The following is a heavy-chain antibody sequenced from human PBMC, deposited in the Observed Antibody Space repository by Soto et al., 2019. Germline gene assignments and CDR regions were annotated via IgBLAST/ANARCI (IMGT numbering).Heavy chain of an antibody. Sequence: GALVEVSCKASGGTFSSYRISWVRQAPGQGPEWMGGLIPLFGTTQHAQRFQGRLTITADKSTTTAYMELTSLRFEDTATYYCARGPNWGYRFDSWGHGTLVTGSS. D-gene: IGHD7-27*01. J-gene: IGHJ4*01. CDR2: LIPLFGTT. CDR1: GGTFSSYR. V-gene: IGHV1-69*06. CDR3: ARGPNWGYRFDS.